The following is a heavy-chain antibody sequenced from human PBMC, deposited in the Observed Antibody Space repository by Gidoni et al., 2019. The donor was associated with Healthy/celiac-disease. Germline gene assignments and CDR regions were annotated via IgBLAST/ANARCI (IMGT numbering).Heavy chain of an antibody. V-gene: IGHV3-13*04. CDR1: GCTFSSYD. CDR3: ARAVRDWKLEGYYYGMDV. Sequence: EVQLVESGGGLVQPGGSRRLSCAASGCTFSSYDMHWVRQATGKGLEWVSAIGTAGDTYYPGSVKGRFTISRENAKNSLYLQMNSLRAGDTAVYYCARAVRDWKLEGYYYGMDVWGQGTTVTVSS. D-gene: IGHD1-1*01. J-gene: IGHJ6*02. CDR2: IGTAGDT.